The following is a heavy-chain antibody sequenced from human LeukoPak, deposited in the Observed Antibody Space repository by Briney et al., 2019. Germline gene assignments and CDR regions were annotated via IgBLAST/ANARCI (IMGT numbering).Heavy chain of an antibody. V-gene: IGHV3-23*01. CDR2: ISGSGGST. J-gene: IGHJ5*02. CDR1: GFTFSSYG. Sequence: PGGSLRLSCAASGFTFSSYGMSWVRQAPGKGLEWVSGISGSGGSTCYADSVKGRFTISRDNSKNTLYLRMNSLRAEDTAVYYCARDNSVRDEAWWFNPWGQGTLVTVSS. D-gene: IGHD5-24*01. CDR3: ARDNSVRDEAWWFNP.